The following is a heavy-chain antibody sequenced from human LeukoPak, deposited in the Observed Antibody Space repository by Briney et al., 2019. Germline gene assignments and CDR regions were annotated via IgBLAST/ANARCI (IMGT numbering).Heavy chain of an antibody. D-gene: IGHD2-2*02. CDR3: ARDSGCSSTSCYTWEVGWFDP. CDR2: ISSSSSTI. Sequence: PGGSLRLSCAASGFTFSSYSMNWVRQAPGKGLEWVSCISSSSSTIYYADSVKGRFTISRDNAKNSLYLQMNSLRAEDTAVYYCARDSGCSSTSCYTWEVGWFDPWGQGTLVTVSS. V-gene: IGHV3-48*01. J-gene: IGHJ5*02. CDR1: GFTFSSYS.